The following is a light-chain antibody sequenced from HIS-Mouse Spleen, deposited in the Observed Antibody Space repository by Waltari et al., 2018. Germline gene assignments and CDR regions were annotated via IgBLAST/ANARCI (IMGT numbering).Light chain of an antibody. CDR1: ALPKKY. CDR3: YSTDSSGNHRV. CDR2: ENS. V-gene: IGLV3-10*01. J-gene: IGLJ2*01. Sequence: SYELTQPPSVSVSPGQTARITCSGAALPKKYAYWYQQKSGPAPVLVIYENSKRPSGIPGGLSGSSSGTMATLTISGAQVEDEADYYWYSTDSSGNHRVFGGGTKLTVL.